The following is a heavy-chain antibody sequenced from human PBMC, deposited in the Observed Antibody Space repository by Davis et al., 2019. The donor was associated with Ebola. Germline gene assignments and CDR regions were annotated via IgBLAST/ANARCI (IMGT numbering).Heavy chain of an antibody. V-gene: IGHV3-74*01. CDR1: GFTFSSYS. J-gene: IGHJ5*02. D-gene: IGHD5-18*01. Sequence: PGGSLRLSCAASGFTFSSYSMYWVRQPPGKGLVWVSRIYNDGSRTTYADSVKGRFTISSDVSTNTVSLQMNSLRAEDTAVYYCTRGAHTYGVTNNWFDPWGQGTLVTVSS. CDR2: IYNDGSRT. CDR3: TRGAHTYGVTNNWFDP.